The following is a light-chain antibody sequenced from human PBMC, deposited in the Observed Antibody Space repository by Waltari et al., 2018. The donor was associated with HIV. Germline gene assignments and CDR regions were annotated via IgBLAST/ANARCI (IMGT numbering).Light chain of an antibody. J-gene: IGKJ1*01. CDR2: MGS. V-gene: IGKV1-5*03. CDR3: KQYNTYSRT. CDR1: QSISGL. Sequence: DIQMTQSPSPLSASVGNRVAITCRASQSISGLLDWYQQKPGQAPKLLIYMGSNLESGVPSRFSGSGSGTEFTLTISSLQPDDFGTYYCKQYNTYSRTFGQGTKVEIK.